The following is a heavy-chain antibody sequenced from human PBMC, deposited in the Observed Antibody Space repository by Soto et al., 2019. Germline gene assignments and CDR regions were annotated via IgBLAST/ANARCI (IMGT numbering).Heavy chain of an antibody. CDR2: ISGSGGST. J-gene: IGHJ4*02. CDR1: GFAFSSYA. CDR3: AKPQTRIAVAGSLDY. D-gene: IGHD6-19*01. Sequence: GGSLRLSCAASGFAFSSYARSWVRQAPGKGLEWVSAISGSGGSTYYADSVKGRFTISRDNSKHTLYLQMNSLRAEETVVYYCAKPQTRIAVAGSLDYWGQGTLVTVSS. V-gene: IGHV3-23*01.